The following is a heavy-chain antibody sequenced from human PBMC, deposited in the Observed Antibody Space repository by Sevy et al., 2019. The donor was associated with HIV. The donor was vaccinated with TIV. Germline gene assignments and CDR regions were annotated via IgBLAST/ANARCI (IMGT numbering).Heavy chain of an antibody. CDR1: GFTFSSYA. CDR2: ISYDGSNK. CDR3: ARGDELWYNFDY. Sequence: GGSLRLSCAASGFTFSSYAMHWVRQAPGKGLEWVAVISYDGSNKYYADSVKGRFTISRDNSKNTLYLQMDSLRAEDTAVYYWARGDELWYNFDYWGQGTLVTVSS. J-gene: IGHJ4*02. V-gene: IGHV3-30-3*01. D-gene: IGHD5-18*01.